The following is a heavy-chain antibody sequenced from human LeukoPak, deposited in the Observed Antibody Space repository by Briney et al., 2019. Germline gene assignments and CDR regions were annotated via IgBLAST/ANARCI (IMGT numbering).Heavy chain of an antibody. Sequence: GGSLRFSCAASGFSFGSYAMGWTRQAPGQGLEWVSAISGSGSHANYAESVKGRFTISRDNSKNTLYLQMHSLIAADTAVYYCGSGPVGTTVPWGQGTLVTVSS. D-gene: IGHD1-1*01. J-gene: IGHJ5*02. V-gene: IGHV3-23*01. CDR2: ISGSGSHA. CDR3: GSGPVGTTVP. CDR1: GFSFGSYA.